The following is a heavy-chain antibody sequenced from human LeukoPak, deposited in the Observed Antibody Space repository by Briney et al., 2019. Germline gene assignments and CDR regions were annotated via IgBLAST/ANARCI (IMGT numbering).Heavy chain of an antibody. CDR2: INHSGST. CDR3: ARQFRRITMVRGVKGYFVY. J-gene: IGHJ4*02. CDR1: GGSISGYY. V-gene: IGHV4-34*01. D-gene: IGHD3-10*01. Sequence: SETLSLTCTVSGGSISGYYWSWIRQPPGKGLEWIGEINHSGSTNYNPSLKSRVTISVDTSKNQFSLKLSSVTAADTAVYYCARQFRRITMVRGVKGYFVYWGQGTLVTVSS.